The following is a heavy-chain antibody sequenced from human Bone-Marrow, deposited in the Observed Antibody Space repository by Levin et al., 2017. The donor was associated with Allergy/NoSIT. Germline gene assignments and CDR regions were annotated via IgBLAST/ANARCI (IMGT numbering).Heavy chain of an antibody. D-gene: IGHD1-26*01. Sequence: SETLSLTCTVSGGSISGYYWNWIRQPPGKGLEWIGYIYYSGSTNYNPSLKSRVTISVDMSKTQFSLNLSSLTAADTAVYYCARASFSGSSYFPFDYWGQGMLVTVSS. V-gene: IGHV4-59*01. CDR1: GGSISGYY. CDR3: ARASFSGSSYFPFDY. CDR2: IYYSGST. J-gene: IGHJ4*02.